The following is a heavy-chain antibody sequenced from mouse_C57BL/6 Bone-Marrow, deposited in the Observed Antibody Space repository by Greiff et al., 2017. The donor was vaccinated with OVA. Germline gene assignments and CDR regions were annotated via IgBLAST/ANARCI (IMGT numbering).Heavy chain of an antibody. CDR1: GYTFTSYG. D-gene: IGHD2-4*01. CDR2: IYPRSGNT. V-gene: IGHV1-81*01. J-gene: IGHJ3*01. CDR3: ARDYDYDPWFAY. Sequence: QVQLKQSGAELARPGASVKLSCKASGYTFTSYGISWVKQRTGQGLEWIGEIYPRSGNTYYNEKFKGKATLTADKSSSTAYMELRSLTSEDSAVYFCARDYDYDPWFAYWGQGTLVTVSA.